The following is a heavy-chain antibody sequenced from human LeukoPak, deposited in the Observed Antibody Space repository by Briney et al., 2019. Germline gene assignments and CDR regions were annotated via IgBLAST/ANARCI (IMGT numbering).Heavy chain of an antibody. V-gene: IGHV4-34*01. CDR3: ARVYCTNDVCYRVNLFDP. CDR2: INRNGIT. J-gene: IGHJ5*02. CDR1: GESFSGYY. D-gene: IGHD2-8*01. Sequence: PSETPSLTCAVYGESFSGYYWSWIRRPPGKGLEWIGEINRNGITNYNPSLKSRVTISIDTSKNQFSLKLTSVTATDTAVYYCARVYCTNDVCYRVNLFDPWSQGTLVTVSS.